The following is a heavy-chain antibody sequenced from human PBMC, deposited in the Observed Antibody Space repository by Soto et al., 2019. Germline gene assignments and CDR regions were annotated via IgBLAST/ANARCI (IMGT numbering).Heavy chain of an antibody. Sequence: GGSLRLSCAASGFTFSSYAMNWDRQAPGKGLEWVSAVSASGASTYYPDSVKGRFTISRDNSKNTPYLQMNSLRAEDTAVYYCAKDRPVMVYAMSQDAFDIWGRGTMVTVSS. CDR2: VSASGAST. D-gene: IGHD2-8*01. CDR1: GFTFSSYA. CDR3: AKDRPVMVYAMSQDAFDI. V-gene: IGHV3-23*01. J-gene: IGHJ3*02.